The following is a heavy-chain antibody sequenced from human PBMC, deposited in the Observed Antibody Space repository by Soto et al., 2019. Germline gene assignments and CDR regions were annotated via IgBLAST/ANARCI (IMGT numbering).Heavy chain of an antibody. D-gene: IGHD1-1*01. CDR1: GGSISSGGYS. CDR2: INHSGST. J-gene: IGHJ3*02. CDR3: AREGMETTIGAAFDI. Sequence: QLQLQESGSGLVKPSQTLSLTCAVSGGSISSGGYSWSWIRQPPGKGLEWIGYINHSGSTYYNPSLKSRVTISIDRSKNQFSLKLTSVTAADTAVYYCAREGMETTIGAAFDIWGQGTMVTVSS. V-gene: IGHV4-30-2*01.